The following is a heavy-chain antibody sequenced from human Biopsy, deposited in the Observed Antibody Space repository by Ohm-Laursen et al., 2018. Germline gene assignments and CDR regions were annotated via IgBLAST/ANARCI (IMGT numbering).Heavy chain of an antibody. V-gene: IGHV1-2*02. CDR2: ISPNSGGT. J-gene: IGHJ3*01. CDR1: GYAVNDYF. Sequence: ASVKVSCKGSGYAVNDYFLRWLRQAPGQGPEWMGGISPNSGGTDYAQKFQGRVTMTTDTSTSTVYLELRRLISDDTAVYYCARDIMNRIAGLVARSDVFDVWGQGTLVTVSS. D-gene: IGHD3-16*01. CDR3: ARDIMNRIAGLVARSDVFDV.